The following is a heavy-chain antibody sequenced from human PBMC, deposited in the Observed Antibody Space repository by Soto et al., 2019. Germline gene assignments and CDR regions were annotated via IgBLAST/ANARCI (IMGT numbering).Heavy chain of an antibody. D-gene: IGHD6-19*01. CDR3: ARAGATTSAGYYYCGLDV. Sequence: QVQLQESGPGLVKPSQTLSLTCSLSGGSLSSGHYYWTWIRQPPGKGLEWIGYFYYSGSTYYNPSLRSPLTISKARTKNQFSLNLTSVTAADTAVYYCARAGATTSAGYYYCGLDVWGQGTTVTVSS. J-gene: IGHJ6*02. V-gene: IGHV4-30-4*01. CDR2: FYYSGST. CDR1: GGSLSSGHYY.